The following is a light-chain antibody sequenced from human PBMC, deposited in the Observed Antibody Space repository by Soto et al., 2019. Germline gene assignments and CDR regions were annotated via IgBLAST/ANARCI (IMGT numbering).Light chain of an antibody. V-gene: IGLV2-14*01. CDR2: DVS. CDR3: SSYTSSSTLM. J-gene: IGLJ3*02. Sequence: QSALTQPASVSGSPGQSITISCTGTSSDVGGYNYVSWYQQHPGKAPKLMICDVSYRPSGVSTRFSGSKSGNTASLTISGLQAEDEADYYCSSYTSSSTLMFGGGTKLTVL. CDR1: SSDVGGYNY.